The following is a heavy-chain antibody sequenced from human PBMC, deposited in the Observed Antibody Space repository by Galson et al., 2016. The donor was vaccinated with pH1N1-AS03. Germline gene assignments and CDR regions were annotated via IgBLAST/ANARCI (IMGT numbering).Heavy chain of an antibody. CDR1: GFTFSTYA. J-gene: IGHJ6*02. CDR2: ISWNSGAI. Sequence: SLRLSCAASGFTFSTYAMHWVRQGPGKGLEWVSGISWNSGAIAYADSVKGRFTVSRDNAKNFLYLQMNSLKPGDTALYYCVKDRLSGGADVWGQGTTVTVSS. V-gene: IGHV3-9*01. D-gene: IGHD2-15*01. CDR3: VKDRLSGGADV.